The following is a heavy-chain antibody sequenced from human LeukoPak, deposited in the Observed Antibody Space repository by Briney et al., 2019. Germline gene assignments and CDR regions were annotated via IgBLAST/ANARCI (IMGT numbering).Heavy chain of an antibody. Sequence: ALVKLSCKASGYTFTSYYVHWVRQSPGPVSEWMGIINPSGGSTRYAQKFPGRVTMTRDTSTSTVYMELRSLRSEDTAVYYCARDPRQWSPDYWGQGTLVTVSS. CDR1: GYTFTSYY. J-gene: IGHJ4*02. D-gene: IGHD3-3*01. CDR3: ARDPRQWSPDY. CDR2: INPSGGST. V-gene: IGHV1-46*01.